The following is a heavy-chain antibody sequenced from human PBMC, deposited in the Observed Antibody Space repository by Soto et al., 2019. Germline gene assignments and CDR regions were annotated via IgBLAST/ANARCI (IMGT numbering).Heavy chain of an antibody. CDR3: ARAYARSLDY. J-gene: IGHJ4*02. Sequence: QVQLQQWGAGLLKPSETLSLTCAVYGGSFSGYYWSWIRQPPWKGLEWIGEINHSCSTNYNPSLKSRYTISVDTSKNPFSLKLSSVTAADTAVYSGARAYARSLDYGGTGTLVTVSS. CDR2: INHSCST. V-gene: IGHV4-34*01. CDR1: GGSFSGYY. D-gene: IGHD2-2*01.